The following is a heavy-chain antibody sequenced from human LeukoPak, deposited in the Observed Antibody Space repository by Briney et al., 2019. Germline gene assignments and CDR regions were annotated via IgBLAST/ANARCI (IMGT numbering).Heavy chain of an antibody. CDR1: GFTFTNYA. CDR3: ARVTFDYDGDY. D-gene: IGHD4-17*01. V-gene: IGHV3-23*01. J-gene: IGHJ4*02. CDR2: TVGSRPDT. Sequence: GGSLRLSCAASGFTFTNYAMSWVRQTPGKGLEWVAATVGSRPDTYHADSVKGRFTVSRDNSRNTLYLQMNSLRAEDTAVYYCARVTFDYDGDYWGQGTLVTVSS.